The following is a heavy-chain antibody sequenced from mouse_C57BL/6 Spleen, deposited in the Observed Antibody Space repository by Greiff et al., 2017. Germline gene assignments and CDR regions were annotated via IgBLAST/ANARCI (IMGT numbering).Heavy chain of an antibody. CDR3: ARHEASYYYGSFYFDY. Sequence: QVHVKQSGAELVKPGASVKLSCKASGYTFTEYTIHWVKQRSGQGLEWIGWFYPGSGSIKYNEKFKDKATLTADKSSSTVYMELSRLTSEDSAVYFCARHEASYYYGSFYFDYWGQGTTLTVSS. J-gene: IGHJ2*01. D-gene: IGHD1-1*01. V-gene: IGHV1-62-2*01. CDR1: GYTFTEYT. CDR2: FYPGSGSI.